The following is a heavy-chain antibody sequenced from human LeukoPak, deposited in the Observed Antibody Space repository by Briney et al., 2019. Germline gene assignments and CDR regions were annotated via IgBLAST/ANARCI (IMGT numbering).Heavy chain of an antibody. J-gene: IGHJ4*02. CDR1: GFTFSSYG. CDR2: IRYDGSNK. D-gene: IGHD2-15*01. Sequence: QAGGSLRLSCAASGFTFSSYGMHWVRQAPGKGLEWVAFIRYDGSNKYYADSVKSRFTISRDNSKNTLYLQMNSLRAEDTAVYYCATLVVAATPPMERELDYWGQGTLVTVSS. CDR3: ATLVVAATPPMERELDY. V-gene: IGHV3-30*02.